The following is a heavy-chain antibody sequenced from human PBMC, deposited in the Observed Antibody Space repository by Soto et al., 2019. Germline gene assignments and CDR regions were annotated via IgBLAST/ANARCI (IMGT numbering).Heavy chain of an antibody. V-gene: IGHV1-2*02. CDR3: ARGGGVGVAGSAAFDM. D-gene: IGHD3-3*01. J-gene: IGHJ3*02. Sequence: QLHLVQSGAVVKKPGASVTFSCSASGYPVTAYYMHWVRQAPGRGLEWMGGINPATGAAKYTQTFQGRVTMTRETSTSTVFMELSGLTSEDTAVFYCARGGGVGVAGSAAFDMWGQGTLVTVSS. CDR1: GYPVTAYY. CDR2: INPATGAA.